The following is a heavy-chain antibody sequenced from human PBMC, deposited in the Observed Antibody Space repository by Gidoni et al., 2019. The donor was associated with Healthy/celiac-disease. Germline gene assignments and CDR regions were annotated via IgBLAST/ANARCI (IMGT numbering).Heavy chain of an antibody. D-gene: IGHD3-22*01. V-gene: IGHV3-21*01. Sequence: ELQLMASGGGLVKPGGSLRPSCAAYGFTVSSYSMNWVRQAPGKGLEGVSSISSSSSYIYYADSVKGRFTISRDNAKNSLYLQMNSLRAEDTAVYYCASTVVVIGGDAFDIWGQGTMVTVSS. CDR3: ASTVVVIGGDAFDI. CDR2: ISSSSSYI. CDR1: GFTVSSYS. J-gene: IGHJ3*02.